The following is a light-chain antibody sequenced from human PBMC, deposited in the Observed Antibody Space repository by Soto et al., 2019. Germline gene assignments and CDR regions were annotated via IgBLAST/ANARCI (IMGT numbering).Light chain of an antibody. J-gene: IGLJ2*01. CDR3: GADHGSGSNFVVV. CDR1: SGYSNYK. CDR2: VGTGGIVG. Sequence: QLVLTQPPSASXSLGXSXTLTCTLSSGYSNYKVDWYQQRPGKGPRFVMRVGTGGIVGSKGDGIPDRFSVLGSGLNRYLTIKNIQEEDESDYHCGADHGSGSNFVVVFGGGTKLTVL. V-gene: IGLV9-49*01.